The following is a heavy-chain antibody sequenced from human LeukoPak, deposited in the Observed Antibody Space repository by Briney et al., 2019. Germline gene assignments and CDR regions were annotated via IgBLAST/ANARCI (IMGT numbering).Heavy chain of an antibody. CDR3: ARDLDGSGSYYKDDAFDI. D-gene: IGHD3-10*01. V-gene: IGHV3-48*01. CDR2: LSSSSRTI. Sequence: GSLRLSCAASGFTFSSYNMNWVRQAPGKGLEWVSYLSSSSRTIYYADSVKGRFTISRDNAKNSLCLQMNSLRAEDTAVCYCARDLDGSGSYYKDDAFDIWGQGTMVTVSS. J-gene: IGHJ3*02. CDR1: GFTFSSYN.